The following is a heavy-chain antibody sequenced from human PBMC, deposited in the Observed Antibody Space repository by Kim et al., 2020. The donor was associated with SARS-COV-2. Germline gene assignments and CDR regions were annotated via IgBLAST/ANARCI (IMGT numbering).Heavy chain of an antibody. CDR3: ARDEADILTGVNWFDP. Sequence: GGSLRLSCAASGFTFDDYGMSWVRQAPGKGLEWVSGINWNGGSTGYADSVKGRFTISRDNAKNSLYLQMNSLRAEDTALYHCARDEADILTGVNWFDPWGQGTLVTVSS. CDR1: GFTFDDYG. CDR2: INWNGGST. J-gene: IGHJ5*02. V-gene: IGHV3-20*01. D-gene: IGHD3-9*01.